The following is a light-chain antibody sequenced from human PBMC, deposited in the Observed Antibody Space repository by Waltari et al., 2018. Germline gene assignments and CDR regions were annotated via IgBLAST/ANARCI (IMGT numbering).Light chain of an antibody. CDR3: QQHDNSPLT. J-gene: IGKJ4*01. Sequence: DIQMTQSPSSLSASVGDTVTITCQASQGIGNNLNWYQQKPGKAPKLLIYRASSFQSGIPSRFSGSGSGTDFTLTINSLQPEDIATYYCQQHDNSPLTFGGGTKVEIK. CDR2: RAS. CDR1: QGIGNN. V-gene: IGKV1-33*01.